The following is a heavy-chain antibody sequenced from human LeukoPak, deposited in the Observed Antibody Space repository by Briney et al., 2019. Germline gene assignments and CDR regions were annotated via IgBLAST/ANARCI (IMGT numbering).Heavy chain of an antibody. CDR2: INPSGGST. V-gene: IGHV1-46*01. CDR3: ATVSGYWFDY. CDR1: GYTFTSYF. Sequence: ASVKVSCKASGYTFTSYFMHWVRQAPGQGLEWMGIINPSGGSTSYAQKFQGRVTMTEDTSTDTAYMELSSLRSEDTAVYYCATVSGYWFDYWGQGTLVTVSS. J-gene: IGHJ4*02. D-gene: IGHD3-9*01.